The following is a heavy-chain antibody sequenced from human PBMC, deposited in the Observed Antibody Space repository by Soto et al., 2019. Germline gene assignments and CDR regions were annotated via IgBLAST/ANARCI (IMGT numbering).Heavy chain of an antibody. V-gene: IGHV3-74*01. CDR2: IDGVGAGT. CDR3: TRVFEY. J-gene: IGHJ4*02. CDR1: GFTLTNYW. Sequence: PGGSLRLSCAASGFTLTNYWMHWVRQVPGKGLVWVSRIDGVGAGTSYSDSVRGRFTISRDNAENMLYLQMNSLRAEDTAVYYCTRVFEYWGQGTMVTVYS.